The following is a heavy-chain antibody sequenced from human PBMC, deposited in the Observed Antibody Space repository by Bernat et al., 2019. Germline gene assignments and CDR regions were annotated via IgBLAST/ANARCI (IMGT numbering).Heavy chain of an antibody. CDR2: INPNSGGT. J-gene: IGHJ4*02. CDR3: VRTYYDILTGYYPYYFDY. V-gene: IGHV1-2*04. CDR1: GYTFTGYY. D-gene: IGHD3-9*01. Sequence: QVQLVQSGAEVKKPGASVKVSCKASGYTFTGYYMHWVRQAPGQGLEWMGWINPNSGGTNYAQKFQGWVTMTRDTSISTAYMELSRLRADDTAVYYCVRTYYDILTGYYPYYFDYWGQGTLVTVSS.